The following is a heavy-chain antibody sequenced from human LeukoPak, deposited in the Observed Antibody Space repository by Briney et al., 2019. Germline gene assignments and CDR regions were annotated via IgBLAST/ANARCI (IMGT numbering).Heavy chain of an antibody. J-gene: IGHJ2*01. D-gene: IGHD2-15*01. CDR1: GGTFSSYA. CDR2: IIPIFGTA. Sequence: ASVKVSCXASGGTFSSYAISWVRQAPGQGLEWMGGIIPIFGTANYAQKFQGRVTITTDESTSTAYMELSSLRSEDTAVYYCAREVVVAATVYWYFDLWGRSTLVTVSS. CDR3: AREVVVAATVYWYFDL. V-gene: IGHV1-69*05.